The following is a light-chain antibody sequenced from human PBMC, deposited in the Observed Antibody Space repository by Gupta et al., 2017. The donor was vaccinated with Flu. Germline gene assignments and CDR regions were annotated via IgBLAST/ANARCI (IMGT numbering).Light chain of an antibody. CDR1: SGINVGTYS. CDR2: YKSDSDK. CDR3: MIWHSSTYV. Sequence: QAVLTQPSSLSASPGASASLTCTLRSGINVGTYSLYWYQQKPGSPPQYRLRYKSDSDKQQGSGVPSRFSGSKDASGNAGILVISGLQSEDEADYFCMIWHSSTYVFGTGTKVTVL. V-gene: IGLV5-45*03. J-gene: IGLJ1*01.